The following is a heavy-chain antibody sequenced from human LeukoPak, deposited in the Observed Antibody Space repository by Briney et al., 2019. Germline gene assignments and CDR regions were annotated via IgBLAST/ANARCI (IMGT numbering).Heavy chain of an antibody. Sequence: GGSLRVSCAASGFTFSSYGMSWVRQAPGKGLECVSSISGSGGSTNHADSVKGRFTISRDNSKNTLYLQMNSLRAEDTAVYYCAKVWTAYSDDYFDYWGQGTLVTVSS. CDR2: ISGSGGST. V-gene: IGHV3-23*01. D-gene: IGHD3/OR15-3a*01. CDR3: AKVWTAYSDDYFDY. J-gene: IGHJ4*02. CDR1: GFTFSSYG.